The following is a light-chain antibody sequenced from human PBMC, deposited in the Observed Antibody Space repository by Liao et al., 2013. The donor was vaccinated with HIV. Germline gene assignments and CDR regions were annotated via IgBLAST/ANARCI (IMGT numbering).Light chain of an antibody. CDR1: SIGSKS. Sequence: SYVLTQPPSVSVAPGKTASITCGGNSIGSKSVHWYQQKPGQAPVLVIYYDSDRPSGIPERFSGSSSGNTATLTISRVEAGDEAEYYCQVWDNTSYHAVFGGGTKLTVL. J-gene: IGLJ2*01. V-gene: IGLV3-21*04. CDR2: YDS. CDR3: QVWDNTSYHAV.